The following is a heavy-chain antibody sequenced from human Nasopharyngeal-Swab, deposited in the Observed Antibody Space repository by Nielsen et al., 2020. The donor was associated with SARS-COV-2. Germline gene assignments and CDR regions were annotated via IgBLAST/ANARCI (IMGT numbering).Heavy chain of an antibody. CDR1: GGSFSGYY. J-gene: IGHJ6*03. CDR2: IRHSGTT. V-gene: IGHV4-34*01. D-gene: IGHD5-18*01. Sequence: SETLSLTCAVYGGSFSGYYWSWIRQPPGKGLEWIGEIRHSGTTNYNPSPKGRVTISVDTSKNQFSLNLSSVTAADTAVYYCARGEKYSYAFGYYYHMDVWGKGTTVTVSS. CDR3: ARGEKYSYAFGYYYHMDV.